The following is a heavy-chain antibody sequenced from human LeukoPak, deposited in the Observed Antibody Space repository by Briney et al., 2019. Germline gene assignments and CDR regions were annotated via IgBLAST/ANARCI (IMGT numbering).Heavy chain of an antibody. V-gene: IGHV4-39*01. J-gene: IGHJ4*02. CDR3: ARHRRADFRPGGPIDY. D-gene: IGHD3-3*01. CDR1: GGSISSSSYY. Sequence: SETLSLTCTVSGGSISSSSYYWDWIRQPPGKGLEWLASIYYTGSVYYNPSLKSRVTISVDTSKNQFSLNVNSVTAADTAVYYCARHRRADFRPGGPIDYWGQGTLVIVSS. CDR2: IYYTGSV.